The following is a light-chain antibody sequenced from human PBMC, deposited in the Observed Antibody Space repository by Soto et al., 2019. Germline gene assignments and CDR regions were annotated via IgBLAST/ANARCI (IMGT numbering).Light chain of an antibody. V-gene: IGKV1-39*01. CDR2: AAS. J-gene: IGKJ3*01. CDR1: QSISSY. Sequence: DIQMTQSPSSLSASVGDRVTITCRASQSISSYLNWYQQKPGKAPKILIYAASSLQSGVPSMFSGSGSGTDFTLTISSLQPEDFATYYCQQSYSTPQSTFGPGTKVDIK. CDR3: QQSYSTPQST.